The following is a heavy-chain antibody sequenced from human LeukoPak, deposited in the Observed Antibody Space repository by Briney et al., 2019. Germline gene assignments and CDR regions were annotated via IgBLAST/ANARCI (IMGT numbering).Heavy chain of an antibody. J-gene: IGHJ3*02. CDR2: INHSGST. V-gene: IGHV4-34*01. Sequence: SETLSLTCAVYGGSFSGYYWSWIRQPPGKGLEWIGEINHSGSTNYNPSLKSRVTISVDTSKNQFSLKLSSVTAADTAAYYCARDPADSIEGAFDIWGQGTMVTVSS. CDR3: ARDPADSIEGAFDI. CDR1: GGSFSGYY.